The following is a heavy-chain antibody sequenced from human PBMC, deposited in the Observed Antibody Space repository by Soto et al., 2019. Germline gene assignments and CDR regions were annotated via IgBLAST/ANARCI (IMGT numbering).Heavy chain of an antibody. D-gene: IGHD2-8*02. CDR2: ILVGGST. Sequence: XGSLRLSCAVSGFICSSYDMSWVRQAPGKGLEWVSTILVGGSTHYEDSVRGRFTISRDTSKNTVYLQMSSLTAGDTAVYYCAKATATGGGAFEICGQGTMVTVSS. V-gene: IGHV3-23*01. CDR3: AKATATGGGAFEI. J-gene: IGHJ3*02. CDR1: GFICSSYD.